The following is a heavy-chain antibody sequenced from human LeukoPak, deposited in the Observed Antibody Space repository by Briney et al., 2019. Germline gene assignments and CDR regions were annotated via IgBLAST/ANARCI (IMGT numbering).Heavy chain of an antibody. CDR2: INPNSGGT. Sequence: ASVKVSRKASGYTFTDYYMHWVRRAPGQGLEWMGWINPNSGGTNSAQKFQGRVTMTRDTSISTGYMELSRLRSDDTAVYYCARGVSGYFYLFDCWGQGTLVTVSS. J-gene: IGHJ4*02. V-gene: IGHV1-2*02. D-gene: IGHD3-22*01. CDR3: ARGVSGYFYLFDC. CDR1: GYTFTDYY.